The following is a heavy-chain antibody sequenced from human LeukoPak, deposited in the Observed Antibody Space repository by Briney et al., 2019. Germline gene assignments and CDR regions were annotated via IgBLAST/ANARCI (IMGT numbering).Heavy chain of an antibody. CDR2: IYHSGST. D-gene: IGHD3-10*01. V-gene: IGHV4-38-2*02. CDR3: ARGQVGSWFGVVSFWFDF. J-gene: IGHJ5*01. CDR1: GYSISGGDY. Sequence: PSETLSLTCTVSGYSISGGDYWGWIRQPPGKGLEWIGSIYHSGSTYYNPSLKGRVTISVDTSKNQFSLKVNSVTAADPAVYYCARGQVGSWFGVVSFWFDFWGQGTLVTVSS.